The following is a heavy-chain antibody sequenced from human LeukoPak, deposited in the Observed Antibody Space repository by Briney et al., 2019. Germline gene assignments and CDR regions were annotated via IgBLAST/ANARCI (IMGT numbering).Heavy chain of an antibody. CDR2: ISNSGGT. J-gene: IGHJ4*02. CDR1: GGYVNRGTFF. Sequence: SETLSLTCAVSGGYVNRGTFFWTWIRKPPGKGLEWIGYISNSGGTNYHPSLKSRVTISSDTSMTQFTLKLTSVTAADTAVYYCARSPSGYRFDSWGQGTLVTVSS. V-gene: IGHV4-61*01. CDR3: ARSPSGYRFDS. D-gene: IGHD3-22*01.